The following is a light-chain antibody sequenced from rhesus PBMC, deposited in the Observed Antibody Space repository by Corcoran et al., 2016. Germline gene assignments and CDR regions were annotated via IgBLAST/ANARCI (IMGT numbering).Light chain of an antibody. CDR2: KAS. CDR1: ENVNNY. V-gene: IGKV1-74*01. CDR3: QHGYGIPLT. Sequence: DIQMTQSPSSLSASVGDRVTITCRASENVNNYLNWYQQKPGKAPKLLIYKASTLQSGVPSRFSGSGSGTDETFTISSMHPEDVATYYCQHGYGIPLTFGGGTKVELK. J-gene: IGKJ4*01.